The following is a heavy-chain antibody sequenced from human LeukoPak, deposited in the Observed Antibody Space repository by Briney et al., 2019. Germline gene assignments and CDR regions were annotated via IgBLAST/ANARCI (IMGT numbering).Heavy chain of an antibody. J-gene: IGHJ6*03. CDR2: MNPNSGNT. V-gene: IGHV1-8*01. Sequence: ASVKVSCKASGYTFTSYDINWVRQATGQGLEWMGWMNPNSGNTGYAQKFQGRVTMIRNTSISTAYMELSSLRSEDTAVYYCASSITIFGVVINYYYYYMDVWGKGTTVTVSS. D-gene: IGHD3-3*01. CDR1: GYTFTSYD. CDR3: ASSITIFGVVINYYYYYMDV.